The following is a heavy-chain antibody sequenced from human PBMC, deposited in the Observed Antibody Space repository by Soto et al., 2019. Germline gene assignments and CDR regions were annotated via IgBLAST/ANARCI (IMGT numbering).Heavy chain of an antibody. CDR2: INPSSGTT. J-gene: IGHJ5*02. CDR1: GYTFTTYY. D-gene: IGHD5-18*01. V-gene: IGHV1-46*01. CDR3: ARDVGAETATGGRAGWFDP. Sequence: QVQLAQSGAEVKKPGASVKVSCKASGYTFTTYYMNWVRQAPGQGLEWMGLINPSSGTTNYAQWFQGRVTMTRDTSTSTVYMELSSLRSEDTAVYYCARDVGAETATGGRAGWFDPWGQGTLVTVSS.